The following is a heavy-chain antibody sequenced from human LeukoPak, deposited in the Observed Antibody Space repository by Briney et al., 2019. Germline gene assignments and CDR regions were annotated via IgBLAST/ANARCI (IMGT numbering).Heavy chain of an antibody. CDR2: MKQDGSEK. CDR3: AREANWARDD. V-gene: IGHV3-7*01. J-gene: IGHJ4*02. CDR1: GFTFSSYW. Sequence: PGGSLRLSRAPSGFTFSSYWMNWVRQAPGKGLEWVASMKQDGSEKSYVDFVEGRFTISRDNAKNSLYLQMNSLRAEDTGVYYWAREANWARDDWGQGTLVTVSS. D-gene: IGHD7-27*01.